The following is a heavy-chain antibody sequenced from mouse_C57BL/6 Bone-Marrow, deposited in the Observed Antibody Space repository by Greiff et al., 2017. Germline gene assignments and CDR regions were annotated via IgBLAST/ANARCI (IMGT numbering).Heavy chain of an antibody. Sequence: VQLQQPGAELVRPGTSVKLSCKASGYTFTSYWMHWVKQRPGQGLEWIGVIDPSDSYTNYNQKFKGKATLTVDTTSSTAYMQLSSLTSEDSAVYDCARKPYYYGSTLFDYWGQGTTRTVSS. CDR1: GYTFTSYW. CDR2: IDPSDSYT. J-gene: IGHJ2*01. D-gene: IGHD1-1*01. V-gene: IGHV1-59*01. CDR3: ARKPYYYGSTLFDY.